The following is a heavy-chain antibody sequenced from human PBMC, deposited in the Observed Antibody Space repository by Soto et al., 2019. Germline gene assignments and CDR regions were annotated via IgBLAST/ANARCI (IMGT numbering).Heavy chain of an antibody. CDR1: GFTVSSNY. D-gene: IGHD3-3*01. V-gene: IGHV3-53*01. Sequence: LRLSCAASGFTVSSNYMSWVRQAPGKGLERVSVIYSGGSTYYADSVKGRFTISRDNSKNTLYLQMNSLRAEDTAVYYCARGGWSGYFFNYFDYWGQGTLVTVSS. CDR3: ARGGWSGYFFNYFDY. CDR2: IYSGGST. J-gene: IGHJ4*02.